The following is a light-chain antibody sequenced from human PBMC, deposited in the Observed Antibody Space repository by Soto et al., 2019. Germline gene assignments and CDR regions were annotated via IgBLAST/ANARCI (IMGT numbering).Light chain of an antibody. Sequence: ERVLTHSKATFSVAPVERATLSCRASHSVRSDLAWYQQKPGQSPRLLIFDASTRATGIPARFSGSGSGTEFTLTISNLQSEDFAVYYCQQYNKWPPITFGQGTKVDIK. J-gene: IGKJ1*01. CDR2: DAS. CDR1: HSVRSD. V-gene: IGKV3-15*01. CDR3: QQYNKWPPIT.